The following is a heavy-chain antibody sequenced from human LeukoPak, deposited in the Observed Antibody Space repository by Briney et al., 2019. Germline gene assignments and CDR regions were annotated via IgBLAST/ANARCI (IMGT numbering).Heavy chain of an antibody. D-gene: IGHD3-16*01. V-gene: IGHV3-21*01. Sequence: PGGSLRLSCAASGFTFSSYSMNWVRQAPGKGLEWVSSIGSSSSYIYYADSVKGRFTISRDNAKNSLYLQMNSLRAEDTAVYYCARVDPRDIRGGNFDYWGQGTLVTVSS. J-gene: IGHJ4*02. CDR3: ARVDPRDIRGGNFDY. CDR1: GFTFSSYS. CDR2: IGSSSSYI.